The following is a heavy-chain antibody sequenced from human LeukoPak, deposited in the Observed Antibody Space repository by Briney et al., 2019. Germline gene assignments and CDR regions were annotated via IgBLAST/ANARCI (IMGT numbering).Heavy chain of an antibody. CDR3: ARDTKIGEFVFDY. Sequence: GASVKVSCKASGYTFTGDYMHWVRQAPGQGLEWRGWINPNSGGTNYAQKFQGRVTMTRDTSISTAYMELSRLRSDDTAVYYCARDTKIGEFVFDYWGQGTLVTVSS. V-gene: IGHV1-2*02. D-gene: IGHD3-10*01. CDR1: GYTFTGDY. CDR2: INPNSGGT. J-gene: IGHJ4*02.